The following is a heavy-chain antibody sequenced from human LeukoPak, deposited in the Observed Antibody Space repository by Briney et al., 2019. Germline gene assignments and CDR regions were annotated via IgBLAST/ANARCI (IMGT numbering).Heavy chain of an antibody. CDR3: AKAAKYYFGSDTYYYFDY. J-gene: IGHJ4*02. CDR2: ISTSGST. CDR1: GGSISSYY. Sequence: PSETLSLTCTVSGGSISSYYWSWIRQPAGKGLESIGHISTSGSTNYNPSLKSRVTMSVDTSKSQFSLSLSSVTSADTAVYYCAKAAKYYFGSDTYYYFDYWGQGILVTVSS. D-gene: IGHD3-10*01. V-gene: IGHV4-4*07.